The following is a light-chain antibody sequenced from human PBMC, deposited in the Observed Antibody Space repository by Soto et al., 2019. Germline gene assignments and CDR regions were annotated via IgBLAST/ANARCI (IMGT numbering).Light chain of an antibody. V-gene: IGKV3-15*01. CDR2: GAS. Sequence: EIVMTQSPAPLSVSPGERATLSCRASQSVSSNLAWYQQKPGQAPRLLIYGASTRATGIPARFSGSGSGTEFTLTISSLQSEDFAVYSCQQYNNWPPLTFGGGTKVEIK. CDR3: QQYNNWPPLT. CDR1: QSVSSN. J-gene: IGKJ4*01.